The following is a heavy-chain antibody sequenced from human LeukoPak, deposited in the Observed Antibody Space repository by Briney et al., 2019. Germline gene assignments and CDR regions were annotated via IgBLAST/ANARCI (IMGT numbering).Heavy chain of an antibody. D-gene: IGHD3-9*01. CDR2: IRYDGSNK. CDR1: GFTFSSYG. J-gene: IGHJ4*02. Sequence: GGSLRLSCAASGFTFSSYGMHWVRQAPGKGLEWVAFIRYDGSNKYYADSVKGRFTISRDNSKNTLYLQMNSLRAEDTAVYYCAKLILTGSTRFDYWGQGTLVTVSS. V-gene: IGHV3-30*02. CDR3: AKLILTGSTRFDY.